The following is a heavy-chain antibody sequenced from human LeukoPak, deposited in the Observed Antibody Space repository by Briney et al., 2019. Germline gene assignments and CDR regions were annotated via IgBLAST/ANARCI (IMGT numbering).Heavy chain of an antibody. CDR2: IDHSGST. CDR1: GASFSGYY. J-gene: IGHJ2*01. V-gene: IGHV4-34*01. Sequence: SETLSLTCGVYGASFSGYYRSWIRQPPGKGLEWIGEIDHSGSTNYNPSLKSRVTMSVDTSKKQFSLKLSSVTAADTAVYHCARRLDVWGRGTLVTVSS. CDR3: ARRLDV.